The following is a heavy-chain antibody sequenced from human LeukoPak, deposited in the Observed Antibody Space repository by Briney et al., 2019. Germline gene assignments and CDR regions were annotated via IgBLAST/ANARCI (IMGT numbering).Heavy chain of an antibody. CDR3: ARIYSTTPPYYMDV. V-gene: IGHV3-21*01. CDR1: GFTFSSYE. D-gene: IGHD2-15*01. J-gene: IGHJ6*03. CDR2: ISSSSTHI. Sequence: GGSLTLSCAASGFTFSSYEMNWLRQAPAKGLEWVSSISSSSTHIYYADSVRGRFTISRDNAKKSLYLQMNSLRAEDTAVYYCARIYSTTPPYYMDVWGKGTTVTVSS.